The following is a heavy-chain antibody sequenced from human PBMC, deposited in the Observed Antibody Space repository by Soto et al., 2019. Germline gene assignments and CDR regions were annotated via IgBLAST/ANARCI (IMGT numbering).Heavy chain of an antibody. V-gene: IGHV1-24*01. J-gene: IGHJ4*02. Sequence: ASVKVSCKVSRYTLTELSMHWVRQAPGKGLEWMGGFDPEDGETIYAQKFQGRVTMTEDTSTDTAYMELSSLRSEDTAVYYCATGLFGVVIRELVFDYWGQGTLVTVSS. CDR2: FDPEDGET. CDR3: ATGLFGVVIRELVFDY. D-gene: IGHD3-3*01. CDR1: RYTLTELS.